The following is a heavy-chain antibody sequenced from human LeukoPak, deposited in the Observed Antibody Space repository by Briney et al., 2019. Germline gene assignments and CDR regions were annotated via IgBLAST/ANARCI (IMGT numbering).Heavy chain of an antibody. Sequence: ASVKVSCKSSGYSFTSYGINWVRRAPGQGLEWMGWISTGNGNTDYAQNLQGRVTMTTDTSTSTAYMEVRSLRSDDTAVYYCARAYSYGYGPLDYWGQGTLVTVSS. CDR2: ISTGNGNT. J-gene: IGHJ4*02. CDR1: GYSFTSYG. V-gene: IGHV1-18*04. CDR3: ARAYSYGYGPLDY. D-gene: IGHD5-18*01.